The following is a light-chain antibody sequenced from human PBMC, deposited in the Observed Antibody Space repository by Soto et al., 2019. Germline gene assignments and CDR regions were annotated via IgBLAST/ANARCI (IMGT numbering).Light chain of an antibody. CDR1: SSDVGGYNF. CDR3: SSYTSISTYV. CDR2: DVT. V-gene: IGLV2-14*01. J-gene: IGLJ1*01. Sequence: QSVLTQPASESGSPGQSITISCTGTSSDVGGYNFVSWYQQHPDKAPKLMIYDVTNRPSGVSNRFSGSKSGNTASLTISGLQAEDEADYYCSSYTSISTYVFGTGTKGTV.